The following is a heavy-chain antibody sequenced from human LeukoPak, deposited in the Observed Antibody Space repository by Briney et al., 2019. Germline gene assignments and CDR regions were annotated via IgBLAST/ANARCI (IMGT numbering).Heavy chain of an antibody. CDR1: GYTFTSYD. Sequence: GASVKVSCMASGYTFTSYDINWVRQATGQGLEWMGWMNPNSGNTGYAQKFQGRVTMTRNTSISTAYMELSSLRSEDTAVYYCARIAGSYFRYYYFDFWGQGALVSVSA. CDR3: ARIAGSYFRYYYFDF. J-gene: IGHJ4*02. D-gene: IGHD1-26*01. V-gene: IGHV1-8*01. CDR2: MNPNSGNT.